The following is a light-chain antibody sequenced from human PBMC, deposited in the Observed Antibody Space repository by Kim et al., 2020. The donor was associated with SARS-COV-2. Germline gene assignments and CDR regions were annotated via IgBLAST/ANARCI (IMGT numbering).Light chain of an antibody. V-gene: IGLV4-69*01. J-gene: IGLJ3*02. Sequence: QLVLTQSPSASASLGASVKLTCILSSGYSSYAIAWHQQQPEKGPRYLMKPNSDGSHSKGDGIPDRFSGSSSGAERYLTISSLQSEDEADYYCQTWDTGIRVFGGGTQLTVL. CDR3: QTWDTGIRV. CDR2: PNSDGSH. CDR1: SGYSSYA.